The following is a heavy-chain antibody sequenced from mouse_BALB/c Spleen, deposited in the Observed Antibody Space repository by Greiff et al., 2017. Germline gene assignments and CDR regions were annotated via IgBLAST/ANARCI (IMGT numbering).Heavy chain of an antibody. CDR1: GYTFTDYW. V-gene: IGHV1-69*01. CDR2: IDTSDSYT. Sequence: QVQLQQPGAELVMPGASVKMSCKASGYTFTDYWMHWVKQRPGQGLEWIGAIDTSDSYTSYNQKFKGKATLTVDESSSTAYMQLSSLTSEDSAVYYCARWRLLRDYAMDYWGQGTSVTVSS. CDR3: ARWRLLRDYAMDY. D-gene: IGHD2-3*01. J-gene: IGHJ4*01.